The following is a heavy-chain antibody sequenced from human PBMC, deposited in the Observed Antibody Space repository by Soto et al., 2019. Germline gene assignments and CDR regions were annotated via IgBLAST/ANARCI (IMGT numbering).Heavy chain of an antibody. D-gene: IGHD3-9*01. CDR2: ISSSSSSYI. CDR1: GFTFSSYS. J-gene: IGHJ6*02. Sequence: GGSLRLSCAASGFTFSSYSMNWVRQAPGKGLEWVSSISSSSSSYIYYADSVKGRFTISRDNAKNSLYLQMNSLRAEDTAVYYCARHYDILTGYLNRKYYYYGMDVWRQGTTVTVSS. CDR3: ARHYDILTGYLNRKYYYYGMDV. V-gene: IGHV3-21*01.